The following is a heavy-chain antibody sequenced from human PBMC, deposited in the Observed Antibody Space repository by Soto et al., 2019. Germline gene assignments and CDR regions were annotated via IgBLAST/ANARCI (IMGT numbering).Heavy chain of an antibody. V-gene: IGHV2-5*02. D-gene: IGHD5-18*01. Sequence: QITLKESGPTLVKPTQTLTLTCTFSGFSLSTSGVGVGWIRQPPGKALEWLALIYWDDDKRYSPSLKSRLTITKDTSKNQVVLTMTNMDPVDTATYYCARGYTAMVPFYFDYWGQGTLVTVSS. CDR1: GFSLSTSGVG. J-gene: IGHJ4*02. CDR3: ARGYTAMVPFYFDY. CDR2: IYWDDDK.